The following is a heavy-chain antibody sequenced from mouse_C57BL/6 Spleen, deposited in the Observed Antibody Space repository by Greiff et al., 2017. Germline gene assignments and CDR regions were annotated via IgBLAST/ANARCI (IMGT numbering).Heavy chain of an antibody. D-gene: IGHD3-1*01. J-gene: IGHJ2*01. CDR3: AREALGYFDY. Sequence: DVKLQESGPGLVKPSQSLSLTCSVTGYSITSGYYWNWIRQFPGNKLEWMGYISYDGSNNYNPSLKNRSSITRDTSKNQFFLKLNSVTTEDTATYYCAREALGYFDYWGQGTTLTVSS. CDR1: GYSITSGYY. CDR2: ISYDGSN. V-gene: IGHV3-6*01.